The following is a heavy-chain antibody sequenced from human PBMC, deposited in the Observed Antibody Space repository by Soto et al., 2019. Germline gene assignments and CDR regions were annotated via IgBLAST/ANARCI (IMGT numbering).Heavy chain of an antibody. J-gene: IGHJ4*02. Sequence: ASVKVSCKASGYSFTSTGISWVRQPPGQGPEWMGWTSTFNGEAKYAQKLQGRVTMTTDTSTTTAYMELRSLTSDDTAVYYCARDLDGSGSYFTDYWGQGTLVTVSS. D-gene: IGHD3-10*01. CDR3: ARDLDGSGSYFTDY. CDR2: TSTFNGEA. CDR1: GYSFTSTG. V-gene: IGHV1-18*01.